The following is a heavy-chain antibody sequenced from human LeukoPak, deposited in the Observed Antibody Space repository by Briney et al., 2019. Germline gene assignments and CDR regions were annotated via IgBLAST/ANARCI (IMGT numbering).Heavy chain of an antibody. CDR2: TNHSGYT. CDR1: GVPFSNYY. V-gene: IGHV4-34*01. CDR3: TRAVAGHPD. D-gene: IGHD6-19*01. J-gene: IGHJ4*02. Sequence: SETLSLTCAVSGVPFSNYYWSWVRQSPRQGLEWIGETNHSGYTNYNPSLKSRVTMKIDTSKNQFSLILTSVTVADAGVYYCTRAVAGHPDWGQGTLVTVSS.